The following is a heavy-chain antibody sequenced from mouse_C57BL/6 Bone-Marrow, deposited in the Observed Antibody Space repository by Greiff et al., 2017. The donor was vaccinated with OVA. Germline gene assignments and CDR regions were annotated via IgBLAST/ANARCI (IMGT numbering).Heavy chain of an antibody. J-gene: IGHJ2*01. D-gene: IGHD1-1*02. CDR3: ARKGRWDVDY. CDR2: INPNNGGT. V-gene: IGHV1-26*01. Sequence: EVQLQQSGPELVKPGASVKISCKASGYTFTDYYMNWVKQSHGKSLEWIGDINPNNGGTSYNQKFKGKATLTVDKSSSTAYMELRSLTSEDSAVYYCARKGRWDVDYWGQGTTLTVSS. CDR1: GYTFTDYY.